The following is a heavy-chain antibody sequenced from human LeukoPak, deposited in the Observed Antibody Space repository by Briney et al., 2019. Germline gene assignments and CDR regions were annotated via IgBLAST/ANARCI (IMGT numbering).Heavy chain of an antibody. V-gene: IGHV7-4-1*02. CDR2: INTNTGNP. Sequence: ASVKVSCKASGGTFTSYAMNWVRQAPGQGLEWMGWINTNTGNPMYAQGFTGRFVFSLDTSVSTAYLQISSLKAEDTAVYYCARASLLWFGELSGYFDYWGQGTLVTVSS. CDR1: GGTFTSYA. J-gene: IGHJ4*02. CDR3: ARASLLWFGELSGYFDY. D-gene: IGHD3-10*01.